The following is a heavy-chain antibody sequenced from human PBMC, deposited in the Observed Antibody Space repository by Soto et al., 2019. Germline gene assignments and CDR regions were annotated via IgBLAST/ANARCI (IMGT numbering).Heavy chain of an antibody. D-gene: IGHD3-10*01. CDR1: GFTFDDYA. J-gene: IGHJ4*02. CDR3: AKAFAMVRGVITDFDY. CDR2: ISWNSGSI. V-gene: IGHV3-9*01. Sequence: EVQLVESGGGLVQPGRSLRLSCAASGFTFDDYAMHWVRQAPGKGLEWVSGISWNSGSIGYADSVKGRFTISRDNAKNSLYLQMYSLRAEDTALYYCAKAFAMVRGVITDFDYWGQGTLVTVSS.